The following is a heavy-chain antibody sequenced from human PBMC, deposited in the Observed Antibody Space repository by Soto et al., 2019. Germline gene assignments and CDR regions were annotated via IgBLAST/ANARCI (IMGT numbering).Heavy chain of an antibody. V-gene: IGHV1-3*01. CDR2: TNAGNGNT. CDR1: GYTFTSYA. D-gene: IGHD3-22*01. CDR3: ASAYYYDSSGYYIYYGMDV. J-gene: IGHJ6*02. Sequence: GASVKVSCKASGYTFTSYAMHWVRQAPGQRLEWMGWTNAGNGNTKYSQKFQGRVTITRDTSASTAYMELSSLRSEDTAVYYCASAYYYDSSGYYIYYGMDVWGQGTTVTVSS.